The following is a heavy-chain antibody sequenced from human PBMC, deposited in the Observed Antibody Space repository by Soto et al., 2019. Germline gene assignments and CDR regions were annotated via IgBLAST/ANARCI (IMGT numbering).Heavy chain of an antibody. CDR1: GGSVSSNSYY. CDR2: IHYSGST. J-gene: IGHJ5*02. Sequence: NPSETLSLTCTVSGGSVSSNSYYCNWIRQPPGKGLEWIGFIHYSGSTDYNPSLKSRVTMSVDRSKNQFSLRLSSVTAADTAVYYCATDTGGWFDPWGQGTLVTVSS. V-gene: IGHV4-61*01. D-gene: IGHD7-27*01. CDR3: ATDTGGWFDP.